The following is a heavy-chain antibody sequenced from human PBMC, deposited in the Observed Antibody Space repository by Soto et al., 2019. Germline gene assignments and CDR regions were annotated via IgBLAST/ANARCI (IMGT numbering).Heavy chain of an antibody. CDR3: ARSRAGEV. J-gene: IGHJ6*02. CDR1: GFTFSSYT. Sequence: EVQLVESGGGLVKPGGSLRLSCVASGFTFSSYTMNWVRQAPGKGLEWVSFISETSSNIYYADSLKGRFTISRDNAKNSLYLHMNSLRAEDTAVSYCARSRAGEVWSQGTTVIVSS. V-gene: IGHV3-21*01. CDR2: ISETSSNI. D-gene: IGHD1-26*01.